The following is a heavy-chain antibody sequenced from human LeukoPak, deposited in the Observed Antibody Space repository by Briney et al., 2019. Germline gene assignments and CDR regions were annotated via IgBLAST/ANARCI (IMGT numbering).Heavy chain of an antibody. V-gene: IGHV3-23*01. CDR3: TKRVKYGGTWDHFAD. J-gene: IGHJ4*02. CDR2: VNADGCNT. CDR1: GFTFDNYR. D-gene: IGHD1-26*01. Sequence: GGSLRPSCAASGFTFDNYRMSWVRQAPGKGLEWVSTVNADGCNTYYADSVKGRFTISRDNSKSTLILQMNSLRVEDTALYYCTKRVKYGGTWDHFADWGQGTLVTVSS.